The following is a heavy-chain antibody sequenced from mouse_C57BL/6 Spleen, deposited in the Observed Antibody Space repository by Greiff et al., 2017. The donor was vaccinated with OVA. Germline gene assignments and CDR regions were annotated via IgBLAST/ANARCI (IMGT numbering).Heavy chain of an antibody. CDR1: GYTFTDYY. J-gene: IGHJ3*01. CDR3: AALYYDYDGFAY. CDR2: INPNNGGT. V-gene: IGHV1-26*01. Sequence: EVQLQQSGPELVKPGASVKISCKASGYTFTDYYMNWVKQSHGKSLEWIGDINPNNGGTSYNQKFKGKATLTVDKSSSTAYMELRSLTSEDSAVCYCAALYYDYDGFAYWGQGTLVTVSA. D-gene: IGHD2-4*01.